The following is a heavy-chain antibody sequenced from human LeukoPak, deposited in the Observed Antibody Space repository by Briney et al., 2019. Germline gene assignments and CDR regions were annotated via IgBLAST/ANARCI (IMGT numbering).Heavy chain of an antibody. Sequence: SETLSLTCAVYGGSFSGYYWSWIRQPPGKGLEWIGEINHSGSTNYNTSLKSRVTISVDTSKNQFSLKLSSVTAADTAVYYCARATRRAQYYYYYYGMDVWGQGTTVTVSS. V-gene: IGHV4-34*01. CDR1: GGSFSGYY. CDR2: INHSGST. CDR3: ARATRRAQYYYYYYGMDV. J-gene: IGHJ6*02.